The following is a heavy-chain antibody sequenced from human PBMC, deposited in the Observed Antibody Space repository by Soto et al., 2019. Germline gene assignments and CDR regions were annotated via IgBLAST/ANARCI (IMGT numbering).Heavy chain of an antibody. V-gene: IGHV1-69*12. J-gene: IGHJ5*02. CDR1: GGTFSSYA. D-gene: IGHD6-13*01. CDR3: AREPGIAAAGHNWFDP. CDR2: IIPIFGTA. Sequence: QVQLVKSGAEVKKPGSSVKVSCKASGGTFSSYAISWVRQAPGQGLEWMGGIIPIFGTANYAQKFQGRVTITADESTSTAYMELSSLRSEDTAVYYCAREPGIAAAGHNWFDPWGQGTLVTVSS.